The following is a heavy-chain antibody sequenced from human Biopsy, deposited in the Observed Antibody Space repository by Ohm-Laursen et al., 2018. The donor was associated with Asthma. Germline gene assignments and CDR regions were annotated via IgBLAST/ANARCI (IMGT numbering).Heavy chain of an antibody. J-gene: IGHJ3*02. Sequence: SLRLSCAASGFSFSNFAIHWVRQAPGKGLGWVGVISKDASTQDYADPVKGRFTMARDNSKNTLDLQMNSLREEDTAVYYCVRDGTDDAFDIWGQGTVVSVSS. CDR3: VRDGTDDAFDI. V-gene: IGHV3-30*01. CDR2: ISKDASTQ. D-gene: IGHD1-1*01. CDR1: GFSFSNFA.